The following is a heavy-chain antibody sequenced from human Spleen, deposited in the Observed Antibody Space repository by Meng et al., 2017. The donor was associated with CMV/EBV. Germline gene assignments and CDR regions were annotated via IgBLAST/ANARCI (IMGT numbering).Heavy chain of an antibody. Sequence: GGSLRLSCAVSGFSFSDYFMNWIRQAPGKGLEWVSYISSSGSTIYYADSVKGRFTISRDNAKNSLFLQMNRLRAEDTAVYYCARDCSGAGCYSGIDYWGQGTLVTVS. V-gene: IGHV3-11*01. D-gene: IGHD2-15*01. J-gene: IGHJ4*02. CDR2: ISSSGSTI. CDR3: ARDCSGAGCYSGIDY. CDR1: GFSFSDYF.